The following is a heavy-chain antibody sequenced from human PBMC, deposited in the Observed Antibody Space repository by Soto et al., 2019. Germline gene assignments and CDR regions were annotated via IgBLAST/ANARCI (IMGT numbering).Heavy chain of an antibody. J-gene: IGHJ2*01. CDR3: XXXXXXXXYNFAHGIXXXXXXX. Sequence: QVRLQESGPGLLKPSETLSLTCTVSGGSINTFYWSWVRQPAGKGLEWIGRIFSSGSTSFNPSLESRVAMSXXXSKNHFSLNLXSVXAADMAVYYXXXXXXXXXYNFAHGIXXXXXXXWG. D-gene: IGHD1-1*01. CDR2: IFSSGST. V-gene: IGHV4-4*07. CDR1: GGSINTFY.